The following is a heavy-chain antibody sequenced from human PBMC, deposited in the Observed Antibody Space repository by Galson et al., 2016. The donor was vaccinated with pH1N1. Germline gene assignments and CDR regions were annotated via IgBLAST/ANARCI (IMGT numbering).Heavy chain of an antibody. CDR3: ARDQAFSVPHQLNF. V-gene: IGHV3-20*04. J-gene: IGHJ4*02. D-gene: IGHD2-2*01. CDR1: GFTFDDFG. Sequence: SLRLSCAASGFTFDDFGMSWVRQAPGKGLEWVSGINWNGGSTTYGGSVRGRFTISRDDAKNSLFLQMNSLRAEDTAIYYCARDQAFSVPHQLNFWGQGSLVTVSS. CDR2: INWNGGST.